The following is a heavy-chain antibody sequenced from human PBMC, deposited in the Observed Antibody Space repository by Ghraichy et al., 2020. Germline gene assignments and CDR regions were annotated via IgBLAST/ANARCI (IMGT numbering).Heavy chain of an antibody. V-gene: IGHV3-30-3*01. CDR3: ARGLGAIDYYYGMDV. CDR1: GFTFSSYA. Sequence: GGSLRLSCAASGFTFSSYAMHWVRQAPGKGLEWVAVISYDGSNKYYADSVKGRFTISRDNSKNTLYLQMNSLRAEDTAVYYCARGLGAIDYYYGMDVWGQGTTVTVSS. CDR2: ISYDGSNK. J-gene: IGHJ6*02. D-gene: IGHD4/OR15-4a*01.